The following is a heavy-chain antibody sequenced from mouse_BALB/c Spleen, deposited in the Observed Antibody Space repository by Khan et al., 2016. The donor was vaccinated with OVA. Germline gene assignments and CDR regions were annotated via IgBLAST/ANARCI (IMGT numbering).Heavy chain of an antibody. D-gene: IGHD2-3*01. Sequence: VQLQQSGAELVRPGALVKLSCKASGFNIKNYYMHWVKQRPEQGLEWIGWIDPENGKTIYDPKFQGKAGIMADTSSNTAYLQLSSLTSEDTAVYYCARDGYSPWFAYWGQGTLVTVSA. CDR3: ARDGYSPWFAY. J-gene: IGHJ3*01. V-gene: IGHV14-1*02. CDR2: IDPENGKT. CDR1: GFNIKNYY.